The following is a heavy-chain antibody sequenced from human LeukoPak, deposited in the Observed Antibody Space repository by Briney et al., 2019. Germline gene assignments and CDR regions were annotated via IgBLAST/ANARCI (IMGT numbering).Heavy chain of an antibody. CDR1: GFTFSSYE. D-gene: IGHD3-16*02. V-gene: IGHV3-48*03. J-gene: IGHJ4*02. CDR2: ISSSGGTI. Sequence: PGGSLRLSCAASGFTFSSYEMNWVRQAPGKGLEWVSYISSSGGTIYYADSVKGRFTISRDNAKNSLYLQMNSLRAEDTAVYYCASRGGVIVPTVDYWGQGTLVTVSS. CDR3: ASRGGVIVPTVDY.